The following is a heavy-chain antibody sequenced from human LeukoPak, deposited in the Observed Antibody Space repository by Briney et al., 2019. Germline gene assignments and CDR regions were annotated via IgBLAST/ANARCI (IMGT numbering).Heavy chain of an antibody. J-gene: IGHJ4*02. CDR1: GGSFSGYY. V-gene: IGHV4-34*01. Sequence: SETLSLTCAVYGGSFSGYYWSWIRQPPGKGLEWIGEINHSGSTNYNPSLKSRVTISVDTSKNQFSLKLSSVTAADTAVYYCAGQRRGIAVAGTASFDYWGQGTLVTVSS. CDR2: INHSGST. CDR3: AGQRRGIAVAGTASFDY. D-gene: IGHD6-19*01.